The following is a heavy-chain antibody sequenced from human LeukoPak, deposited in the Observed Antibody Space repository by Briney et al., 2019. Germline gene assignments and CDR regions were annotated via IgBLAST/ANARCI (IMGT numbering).Heavy chain of an antibody. J-gene: IGHJ4*02. CDR2: ISDSGGRT. Sequence: GGSLRLSCAVSGITLSNYGMSWVRQAPGKGLEWVAGISDSGGRTNYADSVKGRFTISRDNPKNTLCLQMSSLRAEDTAVYFCAKRGVVIRVILVGFHKEAYYFDSWGQGALVTVSS. V-gene: IGHV3-23*01. D-gene: IGHD3-22*01. CDR3: AKRGVVIRVILVGFHKEAYYFDS. CDR1: GITLSNYG.